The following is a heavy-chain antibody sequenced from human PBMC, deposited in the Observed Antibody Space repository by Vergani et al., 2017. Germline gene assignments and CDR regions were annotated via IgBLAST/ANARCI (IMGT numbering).Heavy chain of an antibody. CDR2: IYYSGST. Sequence: QLQLQESGPGLVKPSETLSLTCTVSGGSISSSSYYWGWIRQPPGKGLEWIGSIYYSGSTYYNPSLKSRVTISVDTSKNQFSLKLSSATAADTAVYYCARHGGGSHDRFDPWGQGTRVTVSS. CDR3: ARHGGGSHDRFDP. J-gene: IGHJ5*02. D-gene: IGHD2-15*01. CDR1: GGSISSSSYY. V-gene: IGHV4-39*01.